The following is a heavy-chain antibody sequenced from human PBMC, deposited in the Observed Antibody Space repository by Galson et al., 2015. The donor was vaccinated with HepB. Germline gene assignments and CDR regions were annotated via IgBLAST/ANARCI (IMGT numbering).Heavy chain of an antibody. Sequence: SLRLSCAASGFTFSNAWMSWVRQAPGKGLEWVGRIKSKTDGGTTDYAAPVKGRFTISRDDSKNTLYLQMNSLKTEDTAVYYCTTGPPITMVRGVWDYWGQGTLVTVSS. CDR2: IKSKTDGGTT. D-gene: IGHD3-10*01. CDR1: GFTFSNAW. CDR3: TTGPPITMVRGVWDY. V-gene: IGHV3-15*01. J-gene: IGHJ4*02.